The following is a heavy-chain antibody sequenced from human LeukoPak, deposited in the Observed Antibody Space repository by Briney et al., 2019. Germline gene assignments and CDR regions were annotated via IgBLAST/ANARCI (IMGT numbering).Heavy chain of an antibody. Sequence: ASVKVSCKASGYTFTSYGISWVRQAPGQGLEWMGGIIPIFGTANYAQKFQGRVTITTDESTSTAYMELSSLRSEDTAVYYCASGRVVIAIPELQHWGQGTLVTVSS. V-gene: IGHV1-69*05. CDR1: GYTFTSYG. CDR3: ASGRVVIAIPELQH. D-gene: IGHD2-21*01. J-gene: IGHJ1*01. CDR2: IIPIFGTA.